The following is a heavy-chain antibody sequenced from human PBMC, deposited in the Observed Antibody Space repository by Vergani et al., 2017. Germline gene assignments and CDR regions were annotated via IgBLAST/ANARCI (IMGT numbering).Heavy chain of an antibody. CDR3: ARVDCSSTSCYDYYYYMDV. D-gene: IGHD2-2*01. CDR1: GGTFSSYT. V-gene: IGHV1-69*08. Sequence: QVQLVQSGAEVKKPGSSVKVSCKASGGTFSSYTISWVRQAPGQGLEWMGRIIPIFGTANYAQKFQGRVTITADKSTSTAYMELSSLRSEDTAVYYCARVDCSSTSCYDYYYYMDVWGKGTTVTVSS. J-gene: IGHJ6*03. CDR2: IIPIFGTA.